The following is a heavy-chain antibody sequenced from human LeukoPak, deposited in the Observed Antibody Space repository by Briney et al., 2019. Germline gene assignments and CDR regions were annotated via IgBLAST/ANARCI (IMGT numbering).Heavy chain of an antibody. CDR3: ARDLVVVVPAAMDYYYYGMDV. Sequence: GGSLRLSCAASGFTFSSYAMSWVRQAPGKGLEWVSVISGSGSSTYYADSVKGRFTISRDNAKNSLYLQMNSLRAEDTAVYYCARDLVVVVPAAMDYYYYGMDVWGQGTTVTVSS. V-gene: IGHV3-23*01. J-gene: IGHJ6*02. D-gene: IGHD2-2*01. CDR1: GFTFSSYA. CDR2: ISGSGSST.